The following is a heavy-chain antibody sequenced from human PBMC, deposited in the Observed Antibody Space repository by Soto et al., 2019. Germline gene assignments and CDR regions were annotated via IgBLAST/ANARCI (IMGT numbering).Heavy chain of an antibody. CDR1: GGSISSHY. CDR2: IYYRGNT. CDR3: ARDGREASGIDV. J-gene: IGHJ6*02. Sequence: PSETLSLTCTVSGGSISSHYWSWVRQAPGKGLEWIGCIYYRGNTFYNPSLKGRGTISVDTSNNQFSLKLDSVTPADTAVYYCARDGREASGIDVWGQGTAVTVSS. D-gene: IGHD1-26*01. V-gene: IGHV4-59*11.